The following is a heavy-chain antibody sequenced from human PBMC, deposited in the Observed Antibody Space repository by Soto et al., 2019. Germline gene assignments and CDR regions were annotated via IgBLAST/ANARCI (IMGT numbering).Heavy chain of an antibody. CDR2: ISGSGGST. V-gene: IGHV3-23*01. Sequence: EVQLLESGGGLVQPGGSLRLSCAASGFTFSSYAMRWVRQAPVKGLEWVSAISGSGGSTYYADSVKGRFTISRDNSKNTLYLQMNSLRAEDTPVYYCARRGSGSYYDYWGQGTLVTVSS. D-gene: IGHD1-26*01. J-gene: IGHJ4*02. CDR3: ARRGSGSYYDY. CDR1: GFTFSSYA.